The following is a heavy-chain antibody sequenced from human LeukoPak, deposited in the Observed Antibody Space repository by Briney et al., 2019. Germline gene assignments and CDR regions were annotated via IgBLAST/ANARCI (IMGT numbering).Heavy chain of an antibody. V-gene: IGHV6-1*01. Sequence: SQTLSLTCAISGDSVSGNSVTWNWNRQSPSRGLEWLGRAYYRSKWFNDYEESVKSRTNIDADTSTNQFSLHLNSVTPEDTAVYYCARGWGNFDYWGQGALVTVSA. D-gene: IGHD3-16*01. CDR2: AYYRSKWFN. CDR3: ARGWGNFDY. CDR1: GDSVSGNSVT. J-gene: IGHJ4*02.